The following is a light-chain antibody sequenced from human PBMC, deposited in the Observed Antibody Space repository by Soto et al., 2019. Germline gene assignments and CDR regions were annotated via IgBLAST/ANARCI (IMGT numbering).Light chain of an antibody. J-gene: IGLJ3*02. CDR2: DVN. CDR1: SSDVGGYDY. CDR3: CSYAGRTTWV. Sequence: QSVLTQPRSVFGSPGQSVTISCTGTSSDVGGYDYVSWFQQHPGKAPKLMIYDVNKRPSGVPDRFSASKSGNTASLTIYGLQAEDEADYFCCSYAGRTTWVYGGGTKLTVL. V-gene: IGLV2-11*01.